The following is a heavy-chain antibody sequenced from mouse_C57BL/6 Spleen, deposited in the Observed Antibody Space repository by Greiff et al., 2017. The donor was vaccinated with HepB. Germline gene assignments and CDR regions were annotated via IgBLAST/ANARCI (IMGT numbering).Heavy chain of an antibody. D-gene: IGHD3-2*02. CDR3: ARRGSSGYLYYFDY. CDR2: IYPSDSET. Sequence: QVHVKQPGAELVRPGSSVKLSCKASGYTFTSYWMDWVKQRPGQGLEWIGNIYPSDSETHYNQKFKDKATLTVDKSSSTAYMQLSSLTSEDSAVYYCARRGSSGYLYYFDYWGQGTTLTVSS. CDR1: GYTFTSYW. V-gene: IGHV1-61*01. J-gene: IGHJ2*01.